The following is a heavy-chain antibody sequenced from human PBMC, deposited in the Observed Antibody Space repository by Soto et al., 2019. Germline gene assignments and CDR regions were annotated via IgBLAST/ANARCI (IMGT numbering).Heavy chain of an antibody. Sequence: LSLTCTVSGGSISSYYGSWMRQPPGKGLEWIEYIYYSGSTNYNPSLKSRVTISVDTSKNQFSLKLSSVTAADTAVYYCARHFPGDYFDNCGQGTLVTVSS. CDR2: IYYSGST. J-gene: IGHJ4*02. CDR1: GGSISSYY. CDR3: ARHFPGDYFDN. V-gene: IGHV4-59*08.